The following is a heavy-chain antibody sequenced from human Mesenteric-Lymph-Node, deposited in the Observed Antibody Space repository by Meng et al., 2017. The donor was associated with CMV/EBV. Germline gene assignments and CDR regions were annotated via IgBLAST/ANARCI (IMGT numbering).Heavy chain of an antibody. V-gene: IGHV3-48*04. CDR1: GFTFSSYS. CDR3: ARVVGATSGDY. D-gene: IGHD1-26*01. CDR2: ISSSSTTI. Sequence: GGSLRLSCAASGFTFSSYSMNWVRQAPGKGLEWVSYISSSSTTIFYADSGKGRFTISRDNAKNSLYLQMNRLRAEDTAVYYCARVVGATSGDYWGQGTLVTVSS. J-gene: IGHJ4*02.